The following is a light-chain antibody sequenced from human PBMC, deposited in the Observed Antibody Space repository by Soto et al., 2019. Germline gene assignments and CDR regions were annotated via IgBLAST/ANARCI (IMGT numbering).Light chain of an antibody. J-gene: IGLJ2*01. CDR3: SSYTSGSTRVV. CDR1: SSDVGGYNY. V-gene: IGLV2-14*03. CDR2: DVS. Sequence: QSALTQPASVSGSPGQSITISCTGTSSDVGGYNYVSWYQQHPGKAPKVMIYDVSKRPSGIFNRFSGSKSGNTASLTISGLQVEDEADYYCSSYTSGSTRVVFGGGTKVTVL.